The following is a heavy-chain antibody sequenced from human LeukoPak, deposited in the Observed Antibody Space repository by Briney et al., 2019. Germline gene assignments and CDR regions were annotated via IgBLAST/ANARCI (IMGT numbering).Heavy chain of an antibody. J-gene: IGHJ4*02. CDR2: ISSDGGNK. Sequence: GGSLRLSCAASGFTFSSYGMHWVRQAPGKGLEWVAVISSDGGNKYYADSVKGRFTISRDNSKNTLYLQMNSLRADDTAVYYCARTRGSGYYYSSFDYWGQGTLVTVSS. CDR1: GFTFSSYG. CDR3: ARTRGSGYYYSSFDY. D-gene: IGHD3-22*01. V-gene: IGHV3-30*03.